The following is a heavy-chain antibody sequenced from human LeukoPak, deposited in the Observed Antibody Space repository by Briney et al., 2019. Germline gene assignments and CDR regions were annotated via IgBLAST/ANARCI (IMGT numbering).Heavy chain of an antibody. D-gene: IGHD2-15*01. Sequence: PGGSLRLSCVAPGFTFSNYYMHWVRQVPGKGPVWVSRISGDGSSILYADSVKGRFTISRDNAKNSLYVQMNSLRADDSAVYYCARSSSGVYIQWGQGTLVTVSS. CDR2: ISGDGSSI. CDR3: ARSSSGVYIQ. V-gene: IGHV3-74*01. CDR1: GFTFSNYY. J-gene: IGHJ4*02.